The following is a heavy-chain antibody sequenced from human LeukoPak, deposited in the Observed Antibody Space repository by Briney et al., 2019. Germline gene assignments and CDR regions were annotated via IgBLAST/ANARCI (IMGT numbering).Heavy chain of an antibody. J-gene: IGHJ6*03. CDR3: ARSPHYYMDV. Sequence: GSLRLSCAASGFTFSSYSMNWVRQAPGKGLEWVSSISSSSSYIYYADSVKGRFTISRDNAKNSLFLQMNSLRADDTAVYYCARSPHYYMDVWGKGTTVTISS. CDR2: ISSSSSYI. CDR1: GFTFSSYS. V-gene: IGHV3-21*01.